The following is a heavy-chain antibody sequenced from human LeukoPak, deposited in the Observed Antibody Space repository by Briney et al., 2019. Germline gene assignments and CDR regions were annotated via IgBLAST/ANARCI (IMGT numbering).Heavy chain of an antibody. J-gene: IGHJ6*03. CDR1: GFTFSNYA. Sequence: GRSLRLSCAASGFTFSNYAIHWVRQAPGKGLEWVAVISYDGSNKYYADSVKGRFTISRDNSKNTLFLQMNSLRAEDTAVYYCARVGPWVNPDYYYYYMDVWGKGTTVTISS. CDR3: ARVGPWVNPDYYYYYMDV. V-gene: IGHV3-30*04. D-gene: IGHD1-14*01. CDR2: ISYDGSNK.